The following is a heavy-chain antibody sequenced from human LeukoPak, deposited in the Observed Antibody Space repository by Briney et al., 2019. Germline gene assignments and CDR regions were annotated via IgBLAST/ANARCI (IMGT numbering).Heavy chain of an antibody. CDR2: IKSDGST. D-gene: IGHD3-22*01. Sequence: GGSLRLSCAASGFTFSSYWMHWVRQAPGKGLVWVSRIKSDGSTRYADYVKGRFTVSRDNAKNTVSLQMNSLRAEDTGVYYCARAPSEIGGYYPEYFRHWGQGTLVIVSS. V-gene: IGHV3-74*01. J-gene: IGHJ1*01. CDR1: GFTFSSYW. CDR3: ARAPSEIGGYYPEYFRH.